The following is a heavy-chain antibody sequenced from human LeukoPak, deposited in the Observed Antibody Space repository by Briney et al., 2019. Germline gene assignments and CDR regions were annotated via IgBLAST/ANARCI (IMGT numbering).Heavy chain of an antibody. J-gene: IGHJ5*02. CDR3: ARVDRITIFGVVS. D-gene: IGHD3-3*01. CDR1: GGSFSGYY. CDR2: INHSGST. V-gene: IGHV4-34*01. Sequence: SETLSLTCAVYGGSFSGYYWSWIRQPPGKGLEWIGEINHSGSTNYNPSPKSRVTISVDTSKNQFSLKLSSVTAADTAVYYCARVDRITIFGVVSWGQGTLVTVSS.